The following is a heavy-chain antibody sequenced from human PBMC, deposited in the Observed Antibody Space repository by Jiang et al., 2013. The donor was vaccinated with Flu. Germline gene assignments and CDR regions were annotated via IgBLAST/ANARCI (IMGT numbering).Heavy chain of an antibody. CDR2: TYYRSKWYN. CDR3: ARDSSRYCSGGSCYGGFDC. Sequence: SQTLSLTCAISGDSVSSNSAAWNWIRQSPSRGLEWLGRTYYRSKWYNDYAVSVKSRITINPDTSMNQFSLQMNSVTAEDTAVYYCARDSSRYCSGGSCYGGFDCWGQGTLVTVSS. D-gene: IGHD2-15*01. V-gene: IGHV6-1*01. CDR1: GDSVSSNSAA. J-gene: IGHJ4*02.